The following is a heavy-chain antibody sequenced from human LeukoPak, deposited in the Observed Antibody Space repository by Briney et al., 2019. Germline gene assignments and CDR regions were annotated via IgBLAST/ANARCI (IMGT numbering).Heavy chain of an antibody. V-gene: IGHV3-23*01. CDR1: GFTFSSYA. J-gene: IGHJ4*02. CDR3: AKDRRFYYYGSGRFDY. D-gene: IGHD3-10*01. CDR2: ISGSGGST. Sequence: PGGSLRLSCAASGFTFSSYAMSCVRQAPGKGLEWVSAISGSGGSTYYADSVKGRFTISRDNSKNTLYLQMNSLRAEDTAVYYCAKDRRFYYYGSGRFDYWGQGTLVTVSS.